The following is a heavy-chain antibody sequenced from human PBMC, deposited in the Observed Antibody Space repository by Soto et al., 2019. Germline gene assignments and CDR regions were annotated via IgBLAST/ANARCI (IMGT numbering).Heavy chain of an antibody. Sequence: PGESLKIACKGSAYSFTIYWIGWVRQMAGKGLEWMGVIYPGDSEARSIPSFQGQVTVAADKSISTAYLQWSSLKASDTAMYYCARTESGYSYGFADVWGQGTTVTVS. CDR2: IYPGDSEA. CDR1: AYSFTIYW. D-gene: IGHD5-18*01. CDR3: ARTESGYSYGFADV. J-gene: IGHJ6*02. V-gene: IGHV5-51*01.